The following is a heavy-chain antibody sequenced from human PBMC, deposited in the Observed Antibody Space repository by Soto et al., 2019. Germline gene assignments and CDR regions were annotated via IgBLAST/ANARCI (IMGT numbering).Heavy chain of an antibody. V-gene: IGHV4-34*01. CDR1: GGSFSGYY. J-gene: IGHJ4*02. Sequence: PSETLSLTCAVYGGSFSGYYWSWIRQPPGKGLEWIGEINHSGSTNYNPSLKSRVTISVDTSKNQFSLKLSSVTAADTAVYYCARRGSGSYSDYWGPGTLVTVPQ. CDR2: INHSGST. D-gene: IGHD3-10*01. CDR3: ARRGSGSYSDY.